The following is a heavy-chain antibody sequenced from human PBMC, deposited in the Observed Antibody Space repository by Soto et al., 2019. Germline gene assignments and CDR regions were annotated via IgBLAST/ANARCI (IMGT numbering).Heavy chain of an antibody. CDR2: INPDGSQK. V-gene: IGHV3-7*05. D-gene: IGHD3-16*01. J-gene: IGHJ4*02. Sequence: GGSLRLSCAASGFTFRNSWMSWVRQIPGKGLERVANINPDGSQKYYVDSVKGRFAISSDNAMESLYLQMNSLRAEDMAVYFCARDPFWGAFDYWGQGTLVTVSS. CDR1: GFTFRNSW. CDR3: ARDPFWGAFDY.